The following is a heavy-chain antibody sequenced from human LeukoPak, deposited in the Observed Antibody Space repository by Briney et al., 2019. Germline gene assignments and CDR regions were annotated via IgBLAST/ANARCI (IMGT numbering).Heavy chain of an antibody. Sequence: PSETLSLTCTVSGGSISSSSYYWGWIRQPPGKGLEWIGSIYYSGSTYYNPSLKSRVTTSVDTSKNQFSLRMSSVTAADTAVYYCARDMAQNYDRSGSFDDWGQGTLVTVSS. V-gene: IGHV4-39*07. CDR3: ARDMAQNYDRSGSFDD. CDR1: GGSISSSSYY. D-gene: IGHD3-22*01. J-gene: IGHJ4*02. CDR2: IYYSGST.